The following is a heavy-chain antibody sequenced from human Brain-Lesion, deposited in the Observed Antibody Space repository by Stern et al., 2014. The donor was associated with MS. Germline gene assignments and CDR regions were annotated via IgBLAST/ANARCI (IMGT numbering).Heavy chain of an antibody. Sequence: VQLVESGSGLVKPSQTLSLSCSVSGCSITSAAFSWTWNRQAPGKGLEGVGYMFYGGSPLYHPFLRSRDNTSDDSSKKQFFLRLNSVTAADTAVYYCARGRSRVHPPLDPWGQGTLVTVSS. CDR3: ARGRSRVHPPLDP. J-gene: IGHJ5*02. CDR2: MFYGGSP. V-gene: IGHV4-30-4*07. D-gene: IGHD2-2*01. CDR1: GCSITSAAFS.